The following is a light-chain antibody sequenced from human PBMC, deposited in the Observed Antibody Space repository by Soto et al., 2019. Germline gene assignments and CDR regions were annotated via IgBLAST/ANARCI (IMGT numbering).Light chain of an antibody. V-gene: IGLV2-14*01. CDR3: SSYTSSSTDV. Sequence: QSVLTQPASVSGSPGQSITISCTGTSSEVGGYNYVSWYQKQPGKAPKIMIYDFNNRPSGVSNRFSGSKSGNTASLTISGLQAEDEADYYCSSYTSSSTDVFGTGTKVTVL. CDR2: DFN. J-gene: IGLJ1*01. CDR1: SSEVGGYNY.